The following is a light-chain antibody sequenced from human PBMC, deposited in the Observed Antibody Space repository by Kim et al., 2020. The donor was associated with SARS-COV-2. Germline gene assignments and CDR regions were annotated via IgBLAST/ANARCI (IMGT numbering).Light chain of an antibody. V-gene: IGLV3-21*04. CDR1: NIGSKS. Sequence: AAGKTARITGGGNNIGSKSVPLYQQNPGQAPVLVIYYDSDRPSGIPERFSGSNSGNTATLTISRVEAGDEADYYCQVWDSSSDHVVFGGGTQLTVL. J-gene: IGLJ2*01. CDR2: YDS. CDR3: QVWDSSSDHVV.